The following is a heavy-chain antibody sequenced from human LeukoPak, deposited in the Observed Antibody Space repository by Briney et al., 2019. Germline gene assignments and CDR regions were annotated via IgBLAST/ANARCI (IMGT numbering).Heavy chain of an antibody. D-gene: IGHD1-1*01. CDR2: INTDGGST. V-gene: IGHV3-74*01. CDR1: GFTFSSYW. CDR3: ARARGTGCLDP. Sequence: PGGSLRLSCAASGFTFSSYWMHWVRQAPGKGLVWVSRINTDGGSTNYADSVKGRFTISRDNAKNTLYLQMNSLRAEDTAVYYCARARGTGCLDPWGQGTLVTVSS. J-gene: IGHJ5*02.